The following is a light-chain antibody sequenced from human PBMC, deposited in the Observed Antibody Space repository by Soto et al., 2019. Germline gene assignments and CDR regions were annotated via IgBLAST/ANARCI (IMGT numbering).Light chain of an antibody. CDR1: QSVSSN. V-gene: IGKV3-15*01. Sequence: EIVMTQSPGTLSVSPGERATLSCRASQSVSSNLAWYQQKPGQTPRLLIYGASTRATGIPARFSGSGSGTELTLTISSLQSEDFAVYYCQQYNIWPPLTFGGGTKVEIK. CDR3: QQYNIWPPLT. J-gene: IGKJ4*01. CDR2: GAS.